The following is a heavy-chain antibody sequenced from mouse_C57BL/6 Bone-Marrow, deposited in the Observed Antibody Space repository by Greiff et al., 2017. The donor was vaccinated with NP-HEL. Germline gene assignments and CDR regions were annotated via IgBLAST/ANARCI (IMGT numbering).Heavy chain of an antibody. J-gene: IGHJ3*01. Sequence: QVQLKQSGAELARPGASVKLSCKASGYTFTSYGISWVKQRTGQGLEWIGEIYPRSGNTYYNEKFKGKATLTADKSSSTAYMELRSLTSEDSAVYFCGTSWFAYWGQGTLVTVSA. CDR2: IYPRSGNT. CDR3: GTSWFAY. CDR1: GYTFTSYG. V-gene: IGHV1-81*01.